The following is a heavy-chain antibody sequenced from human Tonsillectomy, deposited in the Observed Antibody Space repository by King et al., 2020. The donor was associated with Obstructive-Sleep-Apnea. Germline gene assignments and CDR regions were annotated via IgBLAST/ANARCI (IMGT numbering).Heavy chain of an antibody. J-gene: IGHJ6*02. CDR3: AKDLSGYDGTGSYYVYGMDV. CDR2: ISYDGSDK. CDR1: GFTFSSYG. Sequence: VQLVESGGGVVQPGRSLRLSCAASGFTFSSYGMHWVRQAPGKGLEWVAVISYDGSDKYYVDSVKGRITISRDNSKNTLYLQMNSLRAEDTAVYYCAKDLSGYDGTGSYYVYGMDVWGQGTTVTVSS. D-gene: IGHD3-10*01. V-gene: IGHV3-30*18.